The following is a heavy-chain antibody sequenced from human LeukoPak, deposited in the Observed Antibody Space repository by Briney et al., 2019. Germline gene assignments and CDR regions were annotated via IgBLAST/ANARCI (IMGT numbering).Heavy chain of an antibody. CDR1: GFTFSTYT. Sequence: GGSLRLSCAASGFTFSTYTMYWVRHPPGKRLEWVSIIGSSGGGIHYADSMKGRFTISRDNSKNTLYLQMNSLRAEDTAVYYCATYSSSSDYFDYWGQGTLVIVSS. D-gene: IGHD6-6*01. CDR3: ATYSSSSDYFDY. CDR2: IGSSGGGI. J-gene: IGHJ4*02. V-gene: IGHV3-23*01.